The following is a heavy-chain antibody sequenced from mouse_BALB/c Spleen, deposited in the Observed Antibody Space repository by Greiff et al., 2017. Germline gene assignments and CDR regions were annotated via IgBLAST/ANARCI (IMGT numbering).Heavy chain of an antibody. J-gene: IGHJ4*01. V-gene: IGHV2-2*02. Sequence: VQLKESGPGLVQPSQSLSITCTVSGFSLTSYGVHWVRQSPGKGLEWLGVIWSGGSTDYNAAFISRLSISKDNSKSQVFFKMNSLQANDTAIYYCARNCYGSSFYAMDYWGQGTSVTVSS. D-gene: IGHD1-1*01. CDR1: GFSLTSYG. CDR3: ARNCYGSSFYAMDY. CDR2: IWSGGST.